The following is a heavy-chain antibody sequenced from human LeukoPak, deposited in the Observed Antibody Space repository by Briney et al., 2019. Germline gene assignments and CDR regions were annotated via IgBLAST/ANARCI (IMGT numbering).Heavy chain of an antibody. CDR2: LYHSGST. D-gene: IGHD6-19*01. CDR1: GGSISSYY. CDR3: AGGAQWLAHDY. V-gene: IGHV4-59*08. Sequence: SETLSLTCTVSGGSISSYYWSWIRQPPGKGLEWIGSLYHSGSTNYNPSLNSRVTILLDTPKNQFSLKLSSVTAADTAIYYCAGGAQWLAHDYWGQGTLVTGSS. J-gene: IGHJ4*02.